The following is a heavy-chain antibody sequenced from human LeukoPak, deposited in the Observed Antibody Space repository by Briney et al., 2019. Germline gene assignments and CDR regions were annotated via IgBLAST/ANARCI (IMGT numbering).Heavy chain of an antibody. CDR1: GFTFSSYG. Sequence: PGGSLRLSCAASGFTFSSYGMHWVRQAPGKGLEWVAVISSDGSKKYYADSVKGRFTISRDNSKNTLNLQMSSLRAEYSAMYYCAKAYHDSSAYYIDYWGQGTLVTVSS. CDR3: AKAYHDSSAYYIDY. D-gene: IGHD3-22*01. V-gene: IGHV3-30*18. J-gene: IGHJ4*02. CDR2: ISSDGSKK.